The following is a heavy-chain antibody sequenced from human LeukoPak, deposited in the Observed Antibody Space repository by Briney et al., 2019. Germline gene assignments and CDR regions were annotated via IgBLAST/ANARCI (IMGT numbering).Heavy chain of an antibody. Sequence: GGSLRLSCAASGFTFSSYGMHWVRQAPGKGLEWVAVISYDGSNKYYADSVKGRFTISRDNSKKTLYLQMNSLRAEDTAVYYCAKVDSSSWYAQDYWGQGTLVTVSS. D-gene: IGHD6-13*01. J-gene: IGHJ4*02. CDR1: GFTFSSYG. CDR2: ISYDGSNK. V-gene: IGHV3-30*18. CDR3: AKVDSSSWYAQDY.